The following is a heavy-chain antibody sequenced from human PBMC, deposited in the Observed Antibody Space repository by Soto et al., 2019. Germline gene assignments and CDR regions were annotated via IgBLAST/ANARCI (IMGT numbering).Heavy chain of an antibody. CDR2: IYYSGSI. CDR1: GGPISSYY. V-gene: IGHV4-59*08. J-gene: IGHJ4*02. Sequence: SDTLYLTCTVSGGPISSYYWSWIRQPPGKGLEWIGNIYYSGSINYNPSLKSRVTISVDTSKNHFSLKLSSVTAADSAVYYCARQVRDGGHWYRDIDYWGQRTLVTGSS. D-gene: IGHD6-13*01. CDR3: ARQVRDGGHWYRDIDY.